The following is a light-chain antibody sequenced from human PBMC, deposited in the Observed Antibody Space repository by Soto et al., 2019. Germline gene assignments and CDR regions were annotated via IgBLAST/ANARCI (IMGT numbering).Light chain of an antibody. CDR3: QHYNTYPWT. Sequence: DIQLTQSPSFLSASLGDRVTITCRASQGIGSYLAWYQQKPGKAPRLLIYAASTLQSGVPSRFSGSGSGTEFTLTISSLQPGDFATYYCQHYNTYPWTFGQGTKVDIK. CDR2: AAS. J-gene: IGKJ1*01. CDR1: QGIGSY. V-gene: IGKV1-9*01.